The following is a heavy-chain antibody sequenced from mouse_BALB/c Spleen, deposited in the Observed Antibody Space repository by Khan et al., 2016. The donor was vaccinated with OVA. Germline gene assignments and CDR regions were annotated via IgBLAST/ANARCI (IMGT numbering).Heavy chain of an antibody. D-gene: IGHD2-1*01. CDR3: AREGNYWRYFDV. CDR2: IDPANGNT. CDR1: GFNIKDTY. V-gene: IGHV14-3*02. J-gene: IGHJ1*01. Sequence: VQLQQSGAELVKPGASVKLSCTASGFNIKDTYMHWVKQRPEQGLEWIGRIDPANGNTKYDPKFQGKATITADTSSNTAYLQLSRLTSEDTAVYYGAREGNYWRYFDVWGAGTTVTVSS.